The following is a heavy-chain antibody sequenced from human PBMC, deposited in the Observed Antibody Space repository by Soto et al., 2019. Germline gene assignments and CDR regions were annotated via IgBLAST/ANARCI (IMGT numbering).Heavy chain of an antibody. CDR3: ARGGGVGVAGSAAFDM. Sequence: QLHLVQSGAVVKKPGASVTVSCSASGYPVTAYYMHWVRQAPGRGLEWMGGINPATGAAKYTQTFQGRGNMTRDTSTSTVFKELSGLASEDTAVFYCARGGGVGVAGSAAFDMWGQGTLVTVSS. V-gene: IGHV1-2*02. CDR1: GYPVTAYY. J-gene: IGHJ3*02. D-gene: IGHD3-3*01. CDR2: INPATGAA.